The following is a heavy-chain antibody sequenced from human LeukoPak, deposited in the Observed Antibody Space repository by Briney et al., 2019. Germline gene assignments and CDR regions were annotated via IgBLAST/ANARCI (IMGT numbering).Heavy chain of an antibody. CDR3: PRHGLDY. Sequence: GGSLRLSCAASGFTTSNYGLNRVRPASRTRMERITYNSTSSSTIYSADTQTRPFNISGDNAKKTLYLPKKSQTDEDTSVYYCPRHGLDYWGQGTRGTVSS. CDR1: GFTTSNYG. V-gene: IGHV3-48*02. CDR2: NSTSSSTI. J-gene: IGHJ4*02.